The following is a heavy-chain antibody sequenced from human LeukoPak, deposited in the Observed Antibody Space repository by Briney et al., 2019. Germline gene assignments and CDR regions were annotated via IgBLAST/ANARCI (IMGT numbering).Heavy chain of an antibody. Sequence: SETLSLTCAVYGGSFSDYYWIWIRQPPGKGLEWIGEIYHSGSTSYNPSLKSRVTISVDKSKNQFSLKLSSVTAADTAVYYCARDCSGGSCYSFDYWGQGTLVTVSS. V-gene: IGHV4-34*01. J-gene: IGHJ4*02. CDR3: ARDCSGGSCYSFDY. D-gene: IGHD2-15*01. CDR1: GGSFSDYY. CDR2: IYHSGST.